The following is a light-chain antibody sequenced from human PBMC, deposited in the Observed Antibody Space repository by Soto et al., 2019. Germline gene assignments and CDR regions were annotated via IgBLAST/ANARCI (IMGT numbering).Light chain of an antibody. J-gene: IGLJ1*01. CDR1: SYNIGAHYD. Sequence: QSVLTQPPSVSGAPGQRVTISCTGSSYNIGAHYDVHWYQQLPGTAPKLLIYGNSNRPSGVPDRFSGSKSGTSASLAITGLQAEYEADYYCQSYDNSLSVYVVGTGTKLTVL. V-gene: IGLV1-40*01. CDR3: QSYDNSLSVYV. CDR2: GNS.